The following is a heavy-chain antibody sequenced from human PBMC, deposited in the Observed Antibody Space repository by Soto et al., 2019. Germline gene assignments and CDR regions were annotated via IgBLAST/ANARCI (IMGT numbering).Heavy chain of an antibody. Sequence: ASVMVSCKASGYTFTNYGIHWVRQAPGQGLEWLGWIHAGNGDTRYSPKFQGRATITRDTSASTAYMELRSLTSRDTAVFYCVTSDWAWWGQGTLVTVS. CDR3: VTSDWAW. CDR1: GYTFTNYG. V-gene: IGHV1-3*01. D-gene: IGHD3-9*01. CDR2: IHAGNGDT. J-gene: IGHJ4*02.